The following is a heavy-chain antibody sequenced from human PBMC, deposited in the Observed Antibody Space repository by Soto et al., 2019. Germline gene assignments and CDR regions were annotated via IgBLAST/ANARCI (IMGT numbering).Heavy chain of an antibody. D-gene: IGHD3-10*01. V-gene: IGHV4-31*03. Sequence: QVQLQESGPGLVKPSQTLSLTCTVSGGSISSGGYYWSWIRQHPGKGLEWIGYIYYSGSTYYNPSLNRRGNISVDTSKNQFSLKLSSVTAADTAVYYCARCTVRGDLYRSWFDPWGQGTLVTVSS. CDR1: GGSISSGGYY. J-gene: IGHJ5*02. CDR2: IYYSGST. CDR3: ARCTVRGDLYRSWFDP.